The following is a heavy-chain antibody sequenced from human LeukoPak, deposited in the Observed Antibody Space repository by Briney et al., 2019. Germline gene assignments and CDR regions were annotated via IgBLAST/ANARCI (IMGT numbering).Heavy chain of an antibody. CDR1: GFTFSSYS. J-gene: IGHJ4*02. D-gene: IGHD3-22*01. CDR3: ARAGYYDSSDY. Sequence: GGSLRLSCAASGFTFSSYSMNWVRQAPGKGLEWVSYISSSSSYTNYADSVKGRFTISRDNAKNSLYLQMNSLRAEDTAVYYCARAGYYDSSDYWGQGTLVTVSS. V-gene: IGHV3-21*05. CDR2: ISSSSSYT.